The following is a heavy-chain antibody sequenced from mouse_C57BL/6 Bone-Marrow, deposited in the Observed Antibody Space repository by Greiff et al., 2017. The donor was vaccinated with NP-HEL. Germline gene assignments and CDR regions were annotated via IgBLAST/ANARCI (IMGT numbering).Heavy chain of an antibody. CDR2: IDPSDGYT. CDR3: AGSGGITTVVGDY. Sequence: QVQLQQPGAELVMPGASVKLSCKASGYTFTSYWMHWVKQRPGQGLEWIGEIDPSDGYTNYNQKFKGKSTLTVDKSSSTAYMQLSSLTSEDSAVYYCAGSGGITTVVGDYWGQGTTLTVSS. CDR1: GYTFTSYW. V-gene: IGHV1-69*01. J-gene: IGHJ2*01. D-gene: IGHD1-1*01.